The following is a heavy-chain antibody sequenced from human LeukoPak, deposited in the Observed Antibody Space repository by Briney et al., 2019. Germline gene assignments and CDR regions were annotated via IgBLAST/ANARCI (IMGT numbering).Heavy chain of an antibody. D-gene: IGHD2-15*01. CDR3: ARDLVEDIVVVVAASHYMDV. Sequence: GGSLRLSCAASGFTFSSYWMSWVRQAPGKGLEWVANIKQDGSEKYYVDSVKGRFTISRDTAKNSLYLQMNSLRAEDTAVYYCARDLVEDIVVVVAASHYMDVWGKGTTVTISS. J-gene: IGHJ6*03. CDR1: GFTFSSYW. CDR2: IKQDGSEK. V-gene: IGHV3-7*01.